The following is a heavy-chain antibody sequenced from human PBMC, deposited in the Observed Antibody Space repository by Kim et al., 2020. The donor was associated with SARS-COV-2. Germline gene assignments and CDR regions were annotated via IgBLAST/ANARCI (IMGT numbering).Heavy chain of an antibody. Sequence: SETLSLTCTVSGGSISYYYWSWIRQPPGKGLEWIGCIYYSGSTNYNPSLKSRVTISVDTSKNQFSLKLSSVTAADTAVYYCARVGCSSTSCSAFDIWGQGTMVTVSS. CDR3: ARVGCSSTSCSAFDI. CDR2: IYYSGST. CDR1: GGSISYYY. V-gene: IGHV4-59*01. J-gene: IGHJ3*02. D-gene: IGHD2-2*01.